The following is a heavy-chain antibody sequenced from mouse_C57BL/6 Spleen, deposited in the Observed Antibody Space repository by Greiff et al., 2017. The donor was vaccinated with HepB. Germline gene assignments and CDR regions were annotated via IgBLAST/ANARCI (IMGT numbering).Heavy chain of an antibody. D-gene: IGHD1-1*01. Sequence: QVQLQQPGAELVRPGSSVKLSCKASGYTFTSYWMHWVKQRPIQGLEWIGNIDPSDSETHYNQKFKDKATLTVDKSSSTAYMQLSSLTSEDSAVYYGASYYYGSSLFDYWGQGTTLTVSS. CDR1: GYTFTSYW. V-gene: IGHV1-52*01. J-gene: IGHJ2*01. CDR3: ASYYYGSSLFDY. CDR2: IDPSDSET.